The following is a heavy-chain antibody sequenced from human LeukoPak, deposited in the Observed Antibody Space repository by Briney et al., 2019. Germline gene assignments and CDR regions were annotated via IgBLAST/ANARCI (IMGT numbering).Heavy chain of an antibody. Sequence: ASVKVSCKASGYTFTSYAMNWVRQAPGQGLEWMGWINPNSGGTNYAQNFQGRVTMTRDTSITTVYMELSRLRSDDTAVYYCAREVPTTVTYFDFWGQGTLVTVSS. J-gene: IGHJ4*02. V-gene: IGHV1-2*02. D-gene: IGHD4-17*01. CDR1: GYTFTSYA. CDR3: AREVPTTVTYFDF. CDR2: INPNSGGT.